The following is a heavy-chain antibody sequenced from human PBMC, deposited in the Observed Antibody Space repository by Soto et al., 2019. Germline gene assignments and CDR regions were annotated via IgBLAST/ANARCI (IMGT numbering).Heavy chain of an antibody. J-gene: IGHJ6*02. CDR2: IINSGDST. D-gene: IGHD3-10*01. CDR3: ARRRGAGGMDV. CDR1: GFTFSTYA. Sequence: GGSLRLSCAASGFTFSTYAMSWVRQAPGKGLEWVSKIINSGDSTYYADSVKGRFTISRDNSKNTVYLQMNSLRAEDTAVYYCARRRGAGGMDVWGQGTTVTVSS. V-gene: IGHV3-23*01.